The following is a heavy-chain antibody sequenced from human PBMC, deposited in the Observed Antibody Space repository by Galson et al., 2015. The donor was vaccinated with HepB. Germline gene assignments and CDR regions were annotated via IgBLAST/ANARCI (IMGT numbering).Heavy chain of an antibody. CDR1: GGSISSYY. CDR3: ARNGDYCSGCSRPPYYYYGMDV. V-gene: IGHV4-59*01. CDR2: IYYSGST. J-gene: IGHJ6*02. Sequence: ETLSLTCTVSGGSISSYYWSWIRQPPGKGLEWIGYIYYSGSTNYNPSLKSRVTISVDTSKNQFSLKLSSVTAADTAVYYCARNGDYCSGCSRPPYYYYGMDVWGQGTTVTVSS. D-gene: IGHD2-15*01.